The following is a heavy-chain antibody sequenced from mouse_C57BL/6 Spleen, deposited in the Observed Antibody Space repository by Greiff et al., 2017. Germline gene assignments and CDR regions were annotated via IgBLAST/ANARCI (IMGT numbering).Heavy chain of an antibody. CDR1: GFTFSSYA. CDR2: ISSGGDYI. V-gene: IGHV5-9-1*02. J-gene: IGHJ2*01. CDR3: TRVAGTCYFDY. Sequence: EVTLVVSGEGLVKPGGSLRLSCAASGFTFSSYAMSWVRQTPEKRLEWVAYISSGGDYIYYSDPVLGRFTISRDDARNNLYLQMSSLKSDETAMYYCTRVAGTCYFDYWGQGTTLTVSS. D-gene: IGHD4-1*01.